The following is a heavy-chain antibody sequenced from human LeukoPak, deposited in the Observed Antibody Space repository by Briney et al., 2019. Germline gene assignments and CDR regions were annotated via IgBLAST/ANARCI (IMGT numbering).Heavy chain of an antibody. CDR2: IYYSGST. V-gene: IGHV4-30-4*01. Sequence: PSETLSLTCTVSGGSISSGDYYWSWIRQPPGKGLEWIGYIYYSGSTYYNPSLKSRVTISVDTSKNQFSLKLSSVTAADTAVYYCGADYYGSGTLDYWGQGTLVTVSS. CDR3: GADYYGSGTLDY. CDR1: GGSISSGDYY. D-gene: IGHD3-10*01. J-gene: IGHJ4*02.